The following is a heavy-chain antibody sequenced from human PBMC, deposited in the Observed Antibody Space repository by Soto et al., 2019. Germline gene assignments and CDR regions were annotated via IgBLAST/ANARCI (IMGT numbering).Heavy chain of an antibody. V-gene: IGHV3-30*18. CDR1: GFSFSSYV. CDR3: AKPYYSDSTAKGRTFDF. Sequence: QMQLVESGGGVVQPGRSLRLSCAASGFSFSSYVMHWVRQAPDKGLEWVAVVSYDGSDKYYADSVKGRFSISRDNSKNTLYLQMNSLRAEDTAVYYCAKPYYSDSTAKGRTFDFWGQGTLVTVSS. J-gene: IGHJ4*02. D-gene: IGHD3-22*01. CDR2: VSYDGSDK.